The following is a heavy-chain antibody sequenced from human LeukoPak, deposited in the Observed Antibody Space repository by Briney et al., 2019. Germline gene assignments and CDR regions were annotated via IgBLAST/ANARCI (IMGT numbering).Heavy chain of an antibody. D-gene: IGHD6-13*01. J-gene: IGHJ4*02. V-gene: IGHV5-51*01. CDR1: GYSFTSYW. CDR2: IYPGDSDT. Sequence: GESLKISCKGSGYSFTSYWIGWVRQMPGKGLEWMGIIYPGDSDTRYSPSFQGQVTISADKSISTAYLQWSSLKASDTAMYYCARLLNIAAAVSTSGFDYWGQGTLLTVSS. CDR3: ARLLNIAAAVSTSGFDY.